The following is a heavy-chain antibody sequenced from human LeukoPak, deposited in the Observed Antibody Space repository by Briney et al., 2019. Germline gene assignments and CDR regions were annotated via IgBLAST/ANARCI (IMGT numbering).Heavy chain of an antibody. J-gene: IGHJ6*03. CDR1: GGSISSYY. V-gene: IGHV4-59*01. Sequence: SETLSLTCTVSGGSISSYYWSWIRQPPGKGLEWIGSIFHSGSTNYNPSLKSRVTISVDTSKNQFSLKLSSATAADTAVYFCARGRVSSSTWYSTYYYYFYMDVWGKGTTVTVSS. CDR3: ARGRVSSSTWYSTYYYYFYMDV. CDR2: IFHSGST. D-gene: IGHD6-13*01.